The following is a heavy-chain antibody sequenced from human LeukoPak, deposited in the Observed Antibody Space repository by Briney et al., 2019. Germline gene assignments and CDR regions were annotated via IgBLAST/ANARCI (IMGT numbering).Heavy chain of an antibody. CDR3: ARGFGAGTPPFYYYYYMDV. J-gene: IGHJ6*03. Sequence: SETLSLTCAVNGGSFSGYYWSWIRQPPGKGLEWIGEINHSGSTNYNPSLQSRVTISVDTSKNQFSLKLSSVTAADTAVYYCARGFGAGTPPFYYYYYMDVWGKGTTVTVSS. CDR2: INHSGST. V-gene: IGHV4-34*01. D-gene: IGHD1-1*01. CDR1: GGSFSGYY.